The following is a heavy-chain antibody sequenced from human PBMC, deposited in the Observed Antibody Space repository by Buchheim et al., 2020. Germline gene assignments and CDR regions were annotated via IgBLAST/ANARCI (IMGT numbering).Heavy chain of an antibody. CDR3: VTHSSDYYYFDF. D-gene: IGHD3-22*01. CDR2: IYYSGST. V-gene: IGHV4-31*03. Sequence: QVQLQESGPGLVKPSQTLSLTCTVFGGPISSGAYYWSWIRQHPGRGLEWIGYIYYSGSTYYNPSLKSRLIISVDTSKNQFFLKLSSVTAADTAVYYYVTHSSDYYYFDFWGQGTL. CDR1: GGPISSGAYY. J-gene: IGHJ4*02.